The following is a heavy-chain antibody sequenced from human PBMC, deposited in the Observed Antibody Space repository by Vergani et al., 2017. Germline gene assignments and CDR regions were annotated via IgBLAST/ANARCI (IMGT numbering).Heavy chain of an antibody. D-gene: IGHD3-10*01. CDR1: GGPLSSSY. CDR3: ARGGYYAT. Sequence: QVQLQESGPGLGKPSETLSLTCIVSGGPLSSSYGSWIRQPPGKGRDWIGNFYYTGSTNYKPSLKSRVTISVDTSKNQFSLKLSSVTAADTAVYYCARGGYYATWGQGTLVTVSS. V-gene: IGHV4-59*13. J-gene: IGHJ5*02. CDR2: FYYTGST.